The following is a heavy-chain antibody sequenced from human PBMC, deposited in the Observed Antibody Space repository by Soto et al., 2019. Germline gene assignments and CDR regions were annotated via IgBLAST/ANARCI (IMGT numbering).Heavy chain of an antibody. CDR1: GYTFTGYY. Sequence: GASVKVSCKASGYTFTGYYMHWVRQAPGQGLEWMGWINPNSGGTNYAQKFQGRVTMTRDTSISTAYMELSRLRSDDTAVYYCARVGSGYDWYYYYGMDVWGQGTTVTVSS. CDR3: ARVGSGYDWYYYYGMDV. V-gene: IGHV1-2*02. CDR2: INPNSGGT. J-gene: IGHJ6*02. D-gene: IGHD5-12*01.